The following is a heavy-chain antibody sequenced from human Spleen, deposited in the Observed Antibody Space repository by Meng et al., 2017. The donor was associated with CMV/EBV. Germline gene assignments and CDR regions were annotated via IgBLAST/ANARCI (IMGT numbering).Heavy chain of an antibody. J-gene: IGHJ6*02. CDR3: ARFTASYYYYYGMDV. Sequence: GGSLRLSCAASGFTFSSYWMHWVRQAPGKGLVWVSRINSDGSSTSYADSVKGRFTISRDNAKNTLYLQMSSLRAEDTAVYYCARFTASYYYYYGMDVWGQGTTVTVS. CDR1: GFTFSSYW. D-gene: IGHD5-18*01. V-gene: IGHV3-74*01. CDR2: INSDGSST.